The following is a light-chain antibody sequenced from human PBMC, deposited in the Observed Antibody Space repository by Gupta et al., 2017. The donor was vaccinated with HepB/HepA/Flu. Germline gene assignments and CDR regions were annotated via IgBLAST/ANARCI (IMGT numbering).Light chain of an antibody. CDR1: QDIRNY. Sequence: DIQMTPSPSSLSASVGDRVTITCQASQDIRNYLNCYQQKPGKAPKVLIYEASNLETGVPSRFSGRGSGTDFTFTISSLQPEDIATYYCQQYDNPPPCSFGQGTKLEIK. CDR2: EAS. J-gene: IGKJ2*04. CDR3: QQYDNPPPCS. V-gene: IGKV1-33*01.